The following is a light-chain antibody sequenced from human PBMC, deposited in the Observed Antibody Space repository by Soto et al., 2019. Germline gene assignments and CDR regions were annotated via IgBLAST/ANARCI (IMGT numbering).Light chain of an antibody. CDR1: QSVSSY. Sequence: EIVLTQSPATLSLSPGARATLSCRASQSVSSYLAWYQQKPGQAPRLLMYEASNRATGIPARFSGGGSGTDLTLTIRSLEPEDFAVYYCQQRSDWPWTFGQGTKVEIK. CDR3: QQRSDWPWT. CDR2: EAS. J-gene: IGKJ1*01. V-gene: IGKV3-11*01.